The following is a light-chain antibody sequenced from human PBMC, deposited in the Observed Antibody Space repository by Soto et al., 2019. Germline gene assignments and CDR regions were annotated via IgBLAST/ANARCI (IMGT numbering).Light chain of an antibody. CDR3: QVWDSNTEV. V-gene: IGLV3-9*01. J-gene: IGLJ1*01. Sequence: SYELTQPLSVSVALGQTATVTCGGNNILSKYVHRYQQRPGQAPVLVIYRDTNRPSGIPERLSGSKSGNTATLTISRAQAGDEADYYCQVWDSNTEVFGTGTKLTVL. CDR1: NILSKY. CDR2: RDT.